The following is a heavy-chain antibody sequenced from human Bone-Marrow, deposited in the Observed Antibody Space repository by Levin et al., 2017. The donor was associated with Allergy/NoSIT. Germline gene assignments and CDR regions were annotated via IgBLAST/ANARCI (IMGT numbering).Heavy chain of an antibody. J-gene: IGHJ4*02. CDR3: ATRAYSSNSYYFDY. Sequence: SQTLSLTCSVSGDSVRSGIYYWTWIRQPPGRALEWIGYISDRTNTNYTPFLRGRVTMSVDTSKNQFSLKLNSVTAADTAVYYCATRAYSSNSYYFDYWGQGILVTVSS. CDR2: ISDRTNT. V-gene: IGHV4-61*01. CDR1: GDSVRSGIYY. D-gene: IGHD6-19*01.